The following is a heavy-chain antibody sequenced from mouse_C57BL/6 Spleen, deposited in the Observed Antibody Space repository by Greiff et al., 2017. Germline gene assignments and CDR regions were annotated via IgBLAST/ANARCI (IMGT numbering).Heavy chain of an antibody. D-gene: IGHD2-2*01. CDR3: ARGGYDIGYAMDY. J-gene: IGHJ4*01. Sequence: VQLQQPGAELVKPGASVKMSCKASGYTFTSYWITWVKQRPGQGLEWIGDIYPGSGSTNYNEKFKSKATLTVDTSSSTAYMQLSSLTSEDSAVYYCARGGYDIGYAMDYWGQGTSVTVSS. V-gene: IGHV1-55*01. CDR2: IYPGSGST. CDR1: GYTFTSYW.